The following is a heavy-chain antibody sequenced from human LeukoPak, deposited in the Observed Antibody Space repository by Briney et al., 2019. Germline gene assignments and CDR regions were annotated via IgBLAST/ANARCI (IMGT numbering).Heavy chain of an antibody. D-gene: IGHD3-10*01. CDR1: SGSFSGYY. V-gene: IGHV4-34*01. Sequence: SGTLSLTCAVYSGSFSGYYWNWVRQPPGKGLEWIGKINHRGSPTYNPSLQSRVTISADTSKNQFSLRLSSVTAADTAVYYCARSIIGPRYFDLWDRGSLVTVSS. J-gene: IGHJ2*01. CDR3: ARSIIGPRYFDL. CDR2: INHRGSP.